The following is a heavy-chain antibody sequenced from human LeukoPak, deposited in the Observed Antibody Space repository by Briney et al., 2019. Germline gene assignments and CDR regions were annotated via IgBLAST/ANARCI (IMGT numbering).Heavy chain of an antibody. CDR1: GYSISSGYY. Sequence: SETLSLTCTVSGYSISSGYYWGWIRQPPGKGLEWIGSIYHSGSTYYNPSLKSRVTISVDTSKNQFSLKLSSVTAADTAVYYCARESYYDSSGYYYPDYWGQGTLVTVSS. D-gene: IGHD3-22*01. CDR2: IYHSGST. CDR3: ARESYYDSSGYYYPDY. V-gene: IGHV4-38-2*02. J-gene: IGHJ4*02.